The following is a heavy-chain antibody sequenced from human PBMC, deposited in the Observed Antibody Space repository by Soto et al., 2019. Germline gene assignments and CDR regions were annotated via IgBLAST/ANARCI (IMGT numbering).Heavy chain of an antibody. V-gene: IGHV4-39*01. Sequence: SETLSLTCTVSGGSISSSSYYWGWIRQPPGKGLEWIGSIYYSGSTYYNPSLKSRVTISEDTSKNQFSQKLSSVTAADTAVYYCARRVRSSSWYYFDYWGQGTLVTVSS. CDR3: ARRVRSSSWYYFDY. CDR2: IYYSGST. J-gene: IGHJ4*02. D-gene: IGHD6-13*01. CDR1: GGSISSSSYY.